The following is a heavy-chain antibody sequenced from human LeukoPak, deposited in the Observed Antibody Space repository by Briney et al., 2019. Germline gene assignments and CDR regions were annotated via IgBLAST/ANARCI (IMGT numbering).Heavy chain of an antibody. D-gene: IGHD2-2*01. J-gene: IGHJ4*02. CDR1: GGSISSYY. CDR3: ASTRYCSSTSCTTKSHFDY. V-gene: IGHV4-4*07. CDR2: TYTSGST. Sequence: PSETLSLACTVSGGSISSYYWSWIRQPAGKGLEWIGRTYTSGSTNYNPSLKSRVTMSVDTSKNQFSLKLSSVTAADTAVYYCASTRYCSSTSCTTKSHFDYWGQGTLVTVSS.